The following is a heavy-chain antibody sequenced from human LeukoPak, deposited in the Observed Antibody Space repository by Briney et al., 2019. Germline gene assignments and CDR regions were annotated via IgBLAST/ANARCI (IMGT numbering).Heavy chain of an antibody. D-gene: IGHD6-13*01. Sequence: SETLSLTCTVSGGSISSGGYYWSWIRQPPGKGLEWIGYIYYSGSTNYNPSLKSRVTISVDTSKNQFSLKLSSVTAADTAVYYCARQFVAAASGAFDIWGQGTMVTVSS. J-gene: IGHJ3*02. CDR2: IYYSGST. V-gene: IGHV4-61*08. CDR3: ARQFVAAASGAFDI. CDR1: GGSISSGGYY.